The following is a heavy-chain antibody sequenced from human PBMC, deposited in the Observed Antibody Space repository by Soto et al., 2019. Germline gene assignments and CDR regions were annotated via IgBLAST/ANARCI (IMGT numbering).Heavy chain of an antibody. CDR1: GFTFDDYA. J-gene: IGHJ4*02. D-gene: IGHD3-22*01. CDR2: ISWNSGSI. Sequence: SLRLSCAASGFTFDDYAMHWVRQAPGKGLEWVSGISWNSGSIGYADSVKGRFTISRDNAKNSLYLQMNSLRAEDTALYYCAKDVARYYYDSSGYRYFDYWGQGT. CDR3: AKDVARYYYDSSGYRYFDY. V-gene: IGHV3-9*01.